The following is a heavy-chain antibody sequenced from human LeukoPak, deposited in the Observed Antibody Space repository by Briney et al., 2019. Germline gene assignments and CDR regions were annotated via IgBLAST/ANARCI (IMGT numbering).Heavy chain of an antibody. D-gene: IGHD2-2*01. CDR2: MNPNSGNT. V-gene: IGHV1-8*01. Sequence: ASVKVSCTASGYTFTSYDINWVRQATGQGLEWMGWMNPNSGNTGYAQKFQGRVTMTRNTSISTAYMELSSLRSEDTAVYYCARVREGYCSSTSCQGDYYYYGMDVWGQGTTVTVSS. J-gene: IGHJ6*02. CDR1: GYTFTSYD. CDR3: ARVREGYCSSTSCQGDYYYYGMDV.